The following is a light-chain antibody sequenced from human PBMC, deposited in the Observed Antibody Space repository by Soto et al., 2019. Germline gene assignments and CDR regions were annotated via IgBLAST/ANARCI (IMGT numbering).Light chain of an antibody. CDR1: QSISSW. Sequence: DIQMTQSPSTLSASVRDRVTITCRASQSISSWLAWYQQKPGKAPKVLIYEASNLKSGVPSRFSGSGSGTEFTLTITSLQPDDFATYYCQQYNTYPTFGPGTKVDIK. V-gene: IGKV1-5*03. CDR2: EAS. CDR3: QQYNTYPT. J-gene: IGKJ3*01.